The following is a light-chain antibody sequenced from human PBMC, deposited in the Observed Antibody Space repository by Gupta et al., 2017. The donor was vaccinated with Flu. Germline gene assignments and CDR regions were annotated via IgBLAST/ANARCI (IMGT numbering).Light chain of an antibody. Sequence: SSVLTQPPSVSVAPGQTARITCSGNNIGSRSVHWYQQKAGQAPVLVVHDDTDRPPGIPERFSGSTSGDTATLTISWVEAGDEADYYCQVWASSSDVLFGGGTKLTVL. CDR1: NIGSRS. CDR3: QVWASSSDVL. V-gene: IGLV3-21*02. J-gene: IGLJ2*01. CDR2: DDT.